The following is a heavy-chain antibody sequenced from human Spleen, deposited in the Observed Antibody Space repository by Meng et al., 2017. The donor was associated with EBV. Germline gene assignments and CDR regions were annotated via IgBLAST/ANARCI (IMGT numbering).Heavy chain of an antibody. Sequence: QLQESRSGLVKPSQTLSLTCAVSGDSISSGGYSWSWIRQPPGKGLEWIAYIYHSGSVYYNPSLKSRVTISLDRSKNQLSLELNSVTAADTAVYYCARGIMTTVTTLFFFDSWGQGTLVTVSS. CDR3: ARGIMTTVTTLFFFDS. CDR2: IYHSGSV. CDR1: GDSISSGGYS. D-gene: IGHD4-17*01. V-gene: IGHV4-30-2*01. J-gene: IGHJ4*02.